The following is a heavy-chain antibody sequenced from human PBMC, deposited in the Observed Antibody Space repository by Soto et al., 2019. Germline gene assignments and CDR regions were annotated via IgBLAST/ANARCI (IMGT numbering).Heavy chain of an antibody. V-gene: IGHV1-18*01. Sequence: GASVKVSCKASGYTFTSYGISWVRQAPGQGLEWMGWISAYNGNTNYAQKLQGRVTMTTDTSTSTAYMELRSLRSNDTAVYYCARDLVAWFGEFNYGMDVWGQGTTVTVSS. D-gene: IGHD3-10*01. CDR2: ISAYNGNT. CDR1: GYTFTSYG. CDR3: ARDLVAWFGEFNYGMDV. J-gene: IGHJ6*02.